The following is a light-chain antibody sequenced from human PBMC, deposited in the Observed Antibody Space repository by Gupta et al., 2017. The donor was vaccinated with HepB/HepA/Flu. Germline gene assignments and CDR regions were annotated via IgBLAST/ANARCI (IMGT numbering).Light chain of an antibody. Sequence: SYELTQPPSVSVSPGQTARIPCPGDALPKQYAYWYQQKPGQAPVVVIYKDNERPSGIPERFSGSNSGTTVTLTISGVQAEDEADYYCQSVDSSGTFVLFGGGTKVAVL. J-gene: IGLJ2*01. CDR2: KDN. CDR1: ALPKQY. V-gene: IGLV3-25*03. CDR3: QSVDSSGTFVL.